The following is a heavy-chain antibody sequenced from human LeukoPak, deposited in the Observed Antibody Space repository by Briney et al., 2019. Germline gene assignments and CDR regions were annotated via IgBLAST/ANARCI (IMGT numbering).Heavy chain of an antibody. Sequence: SETLSLACTVYAGSISSYYWSWIRPLPGKLLEWIGYIYSRGSTNYNPSLKSRVTISVDTSKDQFSRSLSSVTVADTAVYYCARGAYCSSTSCYAEAIAGWGQGTLVTVSS. J-gene: IGHJ4*02. D-gene: IGHD2-2*01. CDR1: AGSISSYY. CDR2: IYSRGST. V-gene: IGHV4-59*01. CDR3: ARGAYCSSTSCYAEAIAG.